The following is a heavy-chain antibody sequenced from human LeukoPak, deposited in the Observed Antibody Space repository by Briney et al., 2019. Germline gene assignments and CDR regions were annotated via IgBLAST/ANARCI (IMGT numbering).Heavy chain of an antibody. J-gene: IGHJ3*02. V-gene: IGHV1-18*01. CDR1: GYTFTSYG. D-gene: IGHD5-18*01. CDR2: ISAYNGNT. Sequence: ASVKVSCKASGYTFTSYGISWVRQAPGQGLEWMGWISAYNGNTNYAQKLQGRVTMTTDTSTSTAYMELRSLRSDDTAVYYCARAGQLWLRLVAFDIWGQGTMVTVSS. CDR3: ARAGQLWLRLVAFDI.